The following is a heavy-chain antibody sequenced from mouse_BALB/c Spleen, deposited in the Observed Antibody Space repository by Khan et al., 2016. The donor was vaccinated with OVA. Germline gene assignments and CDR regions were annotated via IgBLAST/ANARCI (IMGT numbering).Heavy chain of an antibody. CDR3: ARGVYGSRGALFAY. CDR1: GYTFTDYN. Sequence: EVKLQESGPELVKPGASVKIPCKASGYTFTDYNMDWVKQSHGKSLEWIGDINPNNGYTDYNQKFKGKATLPVDKSSSTAYMELRSLTSEETAGYDCARGVYGSRGALFAYWGQGTLVTVSA. J-gene: IGHJ3*01. D-gene: IGHD1-1*01. V-gene: IGHV1-18*01. CDR2: INPNNGYT.